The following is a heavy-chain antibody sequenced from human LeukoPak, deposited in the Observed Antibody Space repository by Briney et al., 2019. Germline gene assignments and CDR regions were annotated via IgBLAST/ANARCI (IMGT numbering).Heavy chain of an antibody. J-gene: IGHJ4*02. CDR3: ARASGYSYGPRGNYFDC. V-gene: IGHV3-30*04. Sequence: QTGRSLRLSCAASGFTFSSYAMHWVRQAPGKGLEWVAVISYDGSNKYYADSVKGRFTISRDNSKNTLYLQMNSLRAEDTAVYYCARASGYSYGPRGNYFDCWGQGTLVTVSS. CDR1: GFTFSSYA. D-gene: IGHD5-18*01. CDR2: ISYDGSNK.